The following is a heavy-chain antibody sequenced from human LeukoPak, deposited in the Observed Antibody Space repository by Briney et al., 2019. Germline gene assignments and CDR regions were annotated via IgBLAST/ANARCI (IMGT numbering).Heavy chain of an antibody. D-gene: IGHD4-23*01. CDR3: ARALRWLYYFDY. CDR2: ISSNGGST. CDR1: GFTFSSYA. Sequence: ASVKVSCKASGFTFSSYAMHWVRQAPGKGLEYVSAISSNGGSTYYANSVKGRFTISRDNSKNTLYLQMGSLRAEDMAVYYCARALRWLYYFDYWGQGTLVTVSS. V-gene: IGHV3-64*01. J-gene: IGHJ4*02.